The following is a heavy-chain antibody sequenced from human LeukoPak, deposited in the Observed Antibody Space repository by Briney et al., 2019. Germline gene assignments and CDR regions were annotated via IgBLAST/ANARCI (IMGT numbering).Heavy chain of an antibody. J-gene: IGHJ4*02. D-gene: IGHD3-22*01. CDR1: GFTFSDHY. CDR3: ARLSITLIVVSRPFDY. Sequence: GGSLRLSCAASGFTFSDHYMSWIRQAPGKGLEWVSYISSSGSTIYYADSVKGRFTISRDNAKNSLYLQVNSLRTEDTAVYYCARLSITLIVVSRPFDYWGQGTLVTVSS. CDR2: ISSSGSTI. V-gene: IGHV3-11*04.